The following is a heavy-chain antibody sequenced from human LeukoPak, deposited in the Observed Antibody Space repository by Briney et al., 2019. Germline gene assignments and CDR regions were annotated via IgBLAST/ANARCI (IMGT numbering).Heavy chain of an antibody. CDR2: INTNTGNP. Sequence: ASVKVSCKASGYTFTSYAMNWVRQAPGQGLEWMGWINTNTGNPTYAQGFTGRFVFSLDTSVSTAYLQISSLKAEDTAVYYCARSGVPAAIYLGQNLNWFDPWGQGTLVTVSS. J-gene: IGHJ5*02. V-gene: IGHV7-4-1*02. D-gene: IGHD2-2*01. CDR1: GYTFTSYA. CDR3: ARSGVPAAIYLGQNLNWFDP.